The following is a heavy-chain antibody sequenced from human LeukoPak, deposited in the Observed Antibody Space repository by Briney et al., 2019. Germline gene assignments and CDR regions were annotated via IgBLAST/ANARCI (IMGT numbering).Heavy chain of an antibody. Sequence: GGSLRLSCAASGFTFSSYAMSWVRQAPGKGLEWVSAISGSGGSTYYADSVKGRFTISRDNSKNTLYLQMNSLRAEDTAVYYCRFSLSGSYYFSFDYWGQGTLVSVSS. CDR3: RFSLSGSYYFSFDY. V-gene: IGHV3-23*01. CDR2: ISGSGGST. D-gene: IGHD1-26*01. J-gene: IGHJ4*02. CDR1: GFTFSSYA.